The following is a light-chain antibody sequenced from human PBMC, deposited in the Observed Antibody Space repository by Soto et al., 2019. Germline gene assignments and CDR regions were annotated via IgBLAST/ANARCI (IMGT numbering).Light chain of an antibody. J-gene: IGKJ1*01. V-gene: IGKV3-20*01. CDR3: QQYGGSPRT. Sequence: EIVLTQSPGTLSLSPGERVTLSCRASHSVPTNYLAWYQQKPGQSPRLLIYGASTRATGIPERFSGSGSGTDFTLTITRLEPEDFAVYYCQQYGGSPRTFGQGTKVDIK. CDR1: HSVPTNY. CDR2: GAS.